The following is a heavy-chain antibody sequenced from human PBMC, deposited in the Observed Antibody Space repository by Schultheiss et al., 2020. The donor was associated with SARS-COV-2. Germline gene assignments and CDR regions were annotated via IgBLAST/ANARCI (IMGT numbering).Heavy chain of an antibody. V-gene: IGHV4-34*01. CDR1: GGSFSGYY. Sequence: SQTLSLTFAVYGGSFSGYYWSWIRQPPGKGLEWIGEINHSGSTNYNPSLKSRVTISVDTSKNQFSLKLSSVTAADTAVYYCARDVAWFGRNGMDVWGQGTTVTVSS. J-gene: IGHJ6*02. CDR3: ARDVAWFGRNGMDV. CDR2: INHSGST. D-gene: IGHD3-10*01.